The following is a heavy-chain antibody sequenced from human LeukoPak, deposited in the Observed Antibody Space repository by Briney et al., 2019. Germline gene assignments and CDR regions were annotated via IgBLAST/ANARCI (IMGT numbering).Heavy chain of an antibody. CDR2: ISWNSGSI. Sequence: GGSLRLSCAASGFTFDDYAMHWVRQAPGKGLEWVSGISWNSGSIGYADSVKGRFTISRDNAKNSLYLQMNSLRAEDTALYYRAKDKRGGYSYGYRAYYYMDVWGKGTTVTISS. D-gene: IGHD5-18*01. CDR1: GFTFDDYA. V-gene: IGHV3-9*01. J-gene: IGHJ6*03. CDR3: AKDKRGGYSYGYRAYYYMDV.